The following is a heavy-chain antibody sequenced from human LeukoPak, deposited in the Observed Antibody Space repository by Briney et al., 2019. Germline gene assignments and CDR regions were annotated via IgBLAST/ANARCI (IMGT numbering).Heavy chain of an antibody. CDR2: ISTSGTP. Sequence: GGSLRLSCAAAGFTFSKFAMSWVRQAPGKGLEWVSLISTSGTPHYADSVKGRFTISRDNSKNTLYLQMNSLRAEDTAVYYCAISSGYWGQGTLVTVSS. CDR3: AISSGY. CDR1: GFTFSKFA. V-gene: IGHV3-66*02. J-gene: IGHJ4*02.